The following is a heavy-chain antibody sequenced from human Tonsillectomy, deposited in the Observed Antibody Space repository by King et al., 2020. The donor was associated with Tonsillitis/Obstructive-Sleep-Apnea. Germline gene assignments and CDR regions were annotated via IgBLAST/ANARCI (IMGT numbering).Heavy chain of an antibody. CDR1: GFTFSSYW. D-gene: IGHD1-26*01. CDR3: ARGGASGSLLPFDY. Sequence: VQLVESGGGLVQPGGSLRLSCAASGFTFSSYWMSWVRQAPGKGLEWEANIKQDGSEKYYVDSVKGRFTISRDNAKNSLYLQMNSLRAEDTAVYYCARGGASGSLLPFDYWGQGTLVTVSS. V-gene: IGHV3-7*03. CDR2: IKQDGSEK. J-gene: IGHJ4*02.